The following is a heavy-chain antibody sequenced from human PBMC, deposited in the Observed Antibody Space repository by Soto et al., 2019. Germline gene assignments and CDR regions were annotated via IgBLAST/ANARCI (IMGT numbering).Heavy chain of an antibody. CDR2: INPSGGST. V-gene: IGHV1-46*01. CDR3: ARAVAGIRRGAEYFQH. CDR1: GYTFTSYY. J-gene: IGHJ1*01. D-gene: IGHD6-19*01. Sequence: QVQLVQSGAEVKKPGASVKVSCKASGYTFTSYYMHWVRQAPGQGLEWMGIINPSGGSTSYAQKFQGRVTMTRDTSTSTVYMELSSLRSEDTAVYYWARAVAGIRRGAEYFQHWGQGTLVTVSS.